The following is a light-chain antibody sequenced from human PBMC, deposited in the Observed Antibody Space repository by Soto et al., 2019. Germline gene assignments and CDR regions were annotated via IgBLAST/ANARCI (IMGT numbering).Light chain of an antibody. Sequence: QSALTQPASVSGSPEQSITISCTGTSSNVGGYNFVSWYQQHPGKAPKLLIYEVTNRPSGVSDRFSGSKSGNTASLTISGLQAEDEADYYCSSYTTSTTIYVFGTGTKLTVL. CDR1: SSNVGGYNF. V-gene: IGLV2-14*01. CDR3: SSYTTSTTIYV. J-gene: IGLJ1*01. CDR2: EVT.